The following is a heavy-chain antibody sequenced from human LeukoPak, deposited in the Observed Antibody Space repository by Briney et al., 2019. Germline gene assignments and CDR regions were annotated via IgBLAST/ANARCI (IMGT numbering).Heavy chain of an antibody. Sequence: SETLSLTCSVSGRSISSFYWSWIRQPAGKDLEWIGRIYTSGSTNYNPSLKSRVTMSVHTSKNQFSLKLSSVTAADTAVYYCASLTPGNAFDIWGQGTMVTVSS. CDR1: GRSISSFY. J-gene: IGHJ3*02. D-gene: IGHD3-16*01. CDR3: ASLTPGNAFDI. CDR2: IYTSGST. V-gene: IGHV4-4*07.